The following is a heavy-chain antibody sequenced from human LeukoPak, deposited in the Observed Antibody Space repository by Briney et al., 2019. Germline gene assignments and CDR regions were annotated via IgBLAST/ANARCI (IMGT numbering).Heavy chain of an antibody. CDR1: GFTFGSYW. CDR3: AREDKSSAFDY. Sequence: GGSLRLSCAASGFTFGSYWMSWVRQAPGKGLEWVANIKQDGSEKYYVDSVKGRFTISRDNAKNSLYLQMNSLRAEDTAVYYCAREDKSSAFDYWGQGTLVTVSS. J-gene: IGHJ4*02. CDR2: IKQDGSEK. V-gene: IGHV3-7*01.